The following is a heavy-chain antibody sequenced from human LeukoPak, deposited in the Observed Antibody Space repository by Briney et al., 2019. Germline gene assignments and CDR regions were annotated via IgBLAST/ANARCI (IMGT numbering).Heavy chain of an antibody. CDR2: IIPIFGTA. D-gene: IGHD4-17*01. V-gene: IGHV1-69*13. Sequence: SVKVSCKASGGTFSSYAISWVRQAPGQGLEWMGGIIPIFGTANYAQKFQGRVTITADESTSTAYMELSSLRSEDTAVYFCARYGHSPFFDYWGQGTLVIVSS. J-gene: IGHJ4*02. CDR3: ARYGHSPFFDY. CDR1: GGTFSSYA.